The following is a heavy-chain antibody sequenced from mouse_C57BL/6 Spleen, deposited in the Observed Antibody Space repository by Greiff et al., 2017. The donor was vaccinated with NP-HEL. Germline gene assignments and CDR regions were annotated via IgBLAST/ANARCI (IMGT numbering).Heavy chain of an antibody. J-gene: IGHJ3*01. V-gene: IGHV6-3*01. Sequence: EVQRVESGGGLVRPGGSMKLSCVASGFTFSNYWMNWVRQSPEKGLEWVAQIRLKSDNYATHYAESVKGRFTISRDDSKSSVYLQMNNLRAEDTGIYYCTITGGFSWFAYWGQGTLVTVSA. D-gene: IGHD4-1*01. CDR3: TITGGFSWFAY. CDR2: IRLKSDNYAT. CDR1: GFTFSNYW.